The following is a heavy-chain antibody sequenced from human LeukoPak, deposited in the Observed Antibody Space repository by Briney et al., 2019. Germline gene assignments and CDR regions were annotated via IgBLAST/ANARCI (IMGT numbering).Heavy chain of an antibody. CDR3: AKGKTDYFDY. J-gene: IGHJ4*02. V-gene: IGHV3-7*01. D-gene: IGHD2-21*02. Sequence: GGSLRLSCAASGLTFSSYWMSWVRQAPGKGLEWVANIKQDGSEKHYVDSVTGRFTISRDNTKNSLYLQMNSLRADDTAVYYCAKGKTDYFDYWGQGTLVTVSS. CDR2: IKQDGSEK. CDR1: GLTFSSYW.